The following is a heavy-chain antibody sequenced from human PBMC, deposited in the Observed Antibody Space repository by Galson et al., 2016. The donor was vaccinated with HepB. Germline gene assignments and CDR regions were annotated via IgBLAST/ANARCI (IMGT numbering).Heavy chain of an antibody. J-gene: IGHJ5*02. V-gene: IGHV3-23*01. Sequence: SLRLSCAVSELSIISSAMSWVRQAPGKGLEWVSSIRAGGGDTYYPDSVKGRFTTSRDMSKNTLYVQMGSLRAEDTAVYYCAKCSVYSTGWCNSLDPWGQGTLVIVSS. CDR1: ELSIISSA. CDR3: AKCSVYSTGWCNSLDP. D-gene: IGHD6-19*01. CDR2: IRAGGGDT.